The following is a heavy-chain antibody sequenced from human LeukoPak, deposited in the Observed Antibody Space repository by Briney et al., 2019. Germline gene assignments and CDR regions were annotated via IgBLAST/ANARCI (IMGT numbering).Heavy chain of an antibody. CDR3: ARVLVGALDY. Sequence: GGSLRLSCAASGFSSSSYGMSWFRQAPGKGLEWVANIKEDGSEKSYVDSVKGRFTISRDNAKNLLYLQMNSLRAEETAVYYCARVLVGALDYWGQGTLVTVSS. V-gene: IGHV3-7*03. D-gene: IGHD1-26*01. J-gene: IGHJ4*02. CDR2: IKEDGSEK. CDR1: GFSSSSYG.